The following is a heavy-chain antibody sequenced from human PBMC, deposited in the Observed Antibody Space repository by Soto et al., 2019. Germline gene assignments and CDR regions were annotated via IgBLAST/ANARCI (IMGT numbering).Heavy chain of an antibody. CDR2: IYYSGST. V-gene: IGHV4-31*03. D-gene: IGHD2-15*01. CDR1: GGSISSGGYY. CDR3: AREIVVVVAATLPAHWFDP. Sequence: PSETLSLTCTVSGGSISSGGYYWSWIRQHPGKGLEWIGYIYYSGSTYYNPSLKSRVTISVDTSKNQFSLKLSSVTAADTAVYYCAREIVVVVAATLPAHWFDPWGQGTLVTVSS. J-gene: IGHJ5*02.